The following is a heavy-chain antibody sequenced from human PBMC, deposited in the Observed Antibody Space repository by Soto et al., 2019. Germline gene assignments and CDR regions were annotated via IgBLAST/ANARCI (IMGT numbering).Heavy chain of an antibody. CDR2: TYFRSKWYN. V-gene: IGHV6-1*01. J-gene: IGHJ5*02. D-gene: IGHD5-12*01. CDR1: GDSVSSNTAC. CDR3: AKGDNLGPKTGYAFDP. Sequence: SQTLSLTCAISGDSVSSNTACWGCISHSASRCLEWLGRTYFRSKWYNDYAVSVKSRIIINPDTSNNQLSLQLNSVTPEDTAVYFCAKGDNLGPKTGYAFDPWGQGIMVTVSS.